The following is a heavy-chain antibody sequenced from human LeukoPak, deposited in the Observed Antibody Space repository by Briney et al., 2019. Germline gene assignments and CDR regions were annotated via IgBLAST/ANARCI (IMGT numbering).Heavy chain of an antibody. V-gene: IGHV4-34*01. J-gene: IGHJ6*02. D-gene: IGHD1-26*01. CDR1: GGSFSGYY. Sequence: SETLSLTCAVYGGSFSGYYWSWIRQPPGKGLEWIGEINHSGSTNYNPSLKSRVTISVDTSKNQFSLKLSSVTAADTAVYYCARGPSGNYYYYGMDVWGQGTTVTVSS. CDR2: INHSGST. CDR3: ARGPSGNYYYYGMDV.